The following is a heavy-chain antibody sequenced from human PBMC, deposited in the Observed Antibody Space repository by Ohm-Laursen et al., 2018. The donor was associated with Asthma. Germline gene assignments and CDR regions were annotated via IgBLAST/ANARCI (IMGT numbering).Heavy chain of an antibody. D-gene: IGHD7-27*01. Sequence: GASVKVSCKASGYTFTSYAMNWVRQAPGQGLEWMGWINTNTGNPTYAQGFTGRFVFSLDTSVSTAYLQISSLKAEDTAVYYCARGNYHFTGDRYHAFDIWGQGTMVTVSS. CDR1: GYTFTSYA. J-gene: IGHJ3*02. V-gene: IGHV7-4-1*02. CDR2: INTNTGNP. CDR3: ARGNYHFTGDRYHAFDI.